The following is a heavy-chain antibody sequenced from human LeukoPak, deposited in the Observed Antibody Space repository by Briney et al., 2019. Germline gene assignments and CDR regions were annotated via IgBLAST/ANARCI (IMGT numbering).Heavy chain of an antibody. CDR3: AKDKGAVTGTFDY. J-gene: IGHJ4*02. D-gene: IGHD1-14*01. CDR1: EFTFSSFT. Sequence: GGSLRLSCAASEFTFSSFTMNWVRQAPGKGLEWVSSISSSSSYIYYADSVKGRFTISRDNGKNSLYLQMNSLRAEDTAVYYCAKDKGAVTGTFDYWGQGALVTVSS. V-gene: IGHV3-21*04. CDR2: ISSSSSYI.